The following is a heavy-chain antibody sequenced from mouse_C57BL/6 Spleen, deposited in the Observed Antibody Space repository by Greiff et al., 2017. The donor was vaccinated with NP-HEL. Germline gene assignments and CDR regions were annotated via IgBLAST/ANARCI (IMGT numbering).Heavy chain of an antibody. CDR3: TIRYYGHDY. CDR1: GFNIKDDY. V-gene: IGHV14-4*01. J-gene: IGHJ2*01. CDR2: IDPENGDT. Sequence: LVESGAELVRPGASVKLSCTASGFNIKDDYMHWVKQRPEQGLEWIGWIDPENGDTEYASKFQGKATITADTSSNTAYLQLSSLTSEDTAVYYCTIRYYGHDYWGQGTTLTVSS. D-gene: IGHD1-2*01.